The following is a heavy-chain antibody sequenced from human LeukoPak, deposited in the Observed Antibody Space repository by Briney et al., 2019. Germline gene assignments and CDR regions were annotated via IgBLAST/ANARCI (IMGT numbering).Heavy chain of an antibody. CDR3: AGGRSGYYYFGAFDI. V-gene: IGHV3-48*03. Sequence: PGGSLGLSCAASGFTFSSYEMNWVRQAPGKGLEWVSYISSSGSTIYYADSVKGRFTISRDNAKNSLYLQMNSLRAEDTAVYYCAGGRSGYYYFGAFDIWGQGTLVTVSS. CDR2: ISSSGSTI. J-gene: IGHJ3*02. D-gene: IGHD3-22*01. CDR1: GFTFSSYE.